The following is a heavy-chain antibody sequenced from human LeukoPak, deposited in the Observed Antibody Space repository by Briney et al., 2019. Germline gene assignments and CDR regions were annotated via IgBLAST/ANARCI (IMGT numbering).Heavy chain of an antibody. D-gene: IGHD6-13*01. CDR2: IFYSGST. J-gene: IGHJ4*02. CDR1: GDSIGNSNYY. CDR3: ARRGITYSSSFFAY. Sequence: SETLSLTCTVSGDSIGNSNYYWAWVRQPLGKGLEWLGSIFYSGSTYYNPSLKSRVTISVDTSKNQFSLNLHSVTAADTATYYCARRGITYSSSFFAYWGQGTLVTVSS. V-gene: IGHV4-39*01.